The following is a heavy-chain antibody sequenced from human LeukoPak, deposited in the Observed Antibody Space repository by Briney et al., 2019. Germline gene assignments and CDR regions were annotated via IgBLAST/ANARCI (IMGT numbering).Heavy chain of an antibody. CDR1: GFTLSSYW. D-gene: IGHD5-12*01. CDR3: ARGGGYDLYFDY. V-gene: IGHV3-7*03. Sequence: GGSLRLSCAASGFTLSSYWMSWVRQAPGKGLEWVANIKQDGSEKYNVDSVKGRFTISRDNAKNSLYLQMNSLRAEDTAVYYCARGGGYDLYFDYWGQGTLVTVSS. J-gene: IGHJ4*02. CDR2: IKQDGSEK.